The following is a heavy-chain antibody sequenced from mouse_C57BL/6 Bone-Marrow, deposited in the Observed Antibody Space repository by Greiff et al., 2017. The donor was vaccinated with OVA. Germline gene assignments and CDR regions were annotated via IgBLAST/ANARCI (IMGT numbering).Heavy chain of an antibody. CDR1: GYTFTDYE. D-gene: IGHD1-1*01. CDR3: TKLRRYDWYFDV. Sequence: VQLQQSGAELVRPGASVTLSCKASGYTFTDYEMHWVKQTPVHGLEWIGAIDPETGGTAYNQKFKGKAILTADKSSSTAYMELRSLTSEDSAVYYCTKLRRYDWYFDVWGTGTTVTVSS. V-gene: IGHV1-15*01. CDR2: IDPETGGT. J-gene: IGHJ1*03.